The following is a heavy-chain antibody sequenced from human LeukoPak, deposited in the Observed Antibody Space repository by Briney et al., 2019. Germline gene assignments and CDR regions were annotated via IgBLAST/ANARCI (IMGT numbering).Heavy chain of an antibody. V-gene: IGHV3-74*01. Sequence: QSGGSLRLSCAASGFNFSSYWIHWVRQAPGKGLGWVSRINSDGSSTSYADSVKGRFTVSRDNAKNPLYLQMNSLRAEDTAVYYCASAYISRRDGYNKDYYGMDVWGQGTTVTVSS. CDR2: INSDGSST. J-gene: IGHJ6*02. CDR1: GFNFSSYW. D-gene: IGHD5-24*01. CDR3: ASAYISRRDGYNKDYYGMDV.